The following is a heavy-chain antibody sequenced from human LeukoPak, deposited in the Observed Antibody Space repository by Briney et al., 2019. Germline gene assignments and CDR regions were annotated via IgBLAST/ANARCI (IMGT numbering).Heavy chain of an antibody. D-gene: IGHD2-21*02. CDR2: ISGSGGST. CDR3: AKDRNKVIVVVTAVDY. CDR1: GFTVSSNY. Sequence: PGGSPRLSCAASGFTVSSNYMSWVRQAPGKGLEWVSVISGSGGSTYYADSVKGRFTISRDNSKNTLYLQMNSLRAEDTAVYYCAKDRNKVIVVVTAVDYWGQGTLVTVSS. J-gene: IGHJ4*02. V-gene: IGHV3-23*01.